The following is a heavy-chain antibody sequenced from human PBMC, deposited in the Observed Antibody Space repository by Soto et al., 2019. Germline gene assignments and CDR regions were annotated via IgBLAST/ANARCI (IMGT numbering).Heavy chain of an antibody. CDR1: GGSISSSSYY. Sequence: PSETLSLTCTVSGGSISSSSYYWGWIRQPPGKGLEWIGSIYYSGSTYYNPSLKSRVTISVDTSKNQFSLKLSSVTAADTAVYYCARRQGVRGRVQLVLMDVWGKGTTVTVSS. CDR3: ARRQGVRGRVQLVLMDV. CDR2: IYYSGST. J-gene: IGHJ6*03. D-gene: IGHD6-13*01. V-gene: IGHV4-39*01.